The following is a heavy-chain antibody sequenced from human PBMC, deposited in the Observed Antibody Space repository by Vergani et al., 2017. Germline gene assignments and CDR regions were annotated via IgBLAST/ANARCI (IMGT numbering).Heavy chain of an antibody. J-gene: IGHJ6*02. D-gene: IGHD6-13*01. CDR1: GGSISSGSYY. CDR2: FYTGGGT. V-gene: IGHV4-61*02. Sequence: QVQLQESGPGLVRPSQTLYLTCTVSGGSISSGSYYWSWFRQPAGKGLEWIGRFYTGGGTSYNPSLKSRVTISVVTSKNQFSLQLGSVTAADTAVYYCAKDPLYXTTWPFLLLGMDVWGQGTTVTVSS. CDR3: AKDPLYXTTWPFLLLGMDV.